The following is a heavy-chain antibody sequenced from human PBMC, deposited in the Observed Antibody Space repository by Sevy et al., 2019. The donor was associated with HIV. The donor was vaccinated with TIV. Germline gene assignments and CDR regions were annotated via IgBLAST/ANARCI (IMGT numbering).Heavy chain of an antibody. J-gene: IGHJ3*02. CDR2: TRNKANGYTT. Sequence: GGSLRLSCAASGFTFSDHYMDWVRQAPGKGLEWVGRTRNKANGYTTEYAASVKGRFSISRDDSTNSMYLQMNSLQTEDTAVYYCARGGTASSRYFEPFDIRGQGTVVTVSS. CDR1: GFTFSDHY. D-gene: IGHD3-22*01. CDR3: ARGGTASSRYFEPFDI. V-gene: IGHV3-72*01.